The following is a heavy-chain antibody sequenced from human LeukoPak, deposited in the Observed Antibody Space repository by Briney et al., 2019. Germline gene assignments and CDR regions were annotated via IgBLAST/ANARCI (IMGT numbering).Heavy chain of an antibody. CDR2: IYYSGST. Sequence: SETLSLTCTVSGGSISSYYWSWIRQPPGKGLEWIGYIYYSGSTYYNPSLKSRVTISVDTSKNQFSLKLSSVTAADTAVYYCARRAPDYYGSGSYGWFDPWGQGTLVTVSS. D-gene: IGHD3-10*01. V-gene: IGHV4-59*12. CDR1: GGSISSYY. J-gene: IGHJ5*02. CDR3: ARRAPDYYGSGSYGWFDP.